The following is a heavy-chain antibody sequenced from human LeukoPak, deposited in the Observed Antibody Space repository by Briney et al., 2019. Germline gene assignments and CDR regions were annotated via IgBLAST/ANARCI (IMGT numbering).Heavy chain of an antibody. V-gene: IGHV3-23*01. J-gene: IGHJ4*02. CDR3: AIMHGYYDGSGYWVQ. CDR2: ISPSGDST. Sequence: GGSLRLSCAASGFTFGSYAMSWVRQAPGKGLEWVSFISPSGDSTSNADSVEGRFTISRDNPRNTLYLQMNSLRDEDTAVYYCAIMHGYYDGSGYWVQWGQGTLVTVSS. CDR1: GFTFGSYA. D-gene: IGHD3-22*01.